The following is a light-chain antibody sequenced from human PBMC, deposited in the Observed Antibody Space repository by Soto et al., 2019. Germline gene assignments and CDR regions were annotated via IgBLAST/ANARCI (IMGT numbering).Light chain of an antibody. CDR2: AAS. V-gene: IGKV1-9*01. CDR1: QVISTS. J-gene: IGKJ5*01. CDR3: QQLFDSPIT. Sequence: DIQMTQSPSTLSGSVGDRVTITCRASQVISTSLAWYQVKPGKAPKLPIYAASTLESGVPSRFSATVSETEFSLTITSLQPEDFATYYCQQLFDSPITFGQGTRLEIK.